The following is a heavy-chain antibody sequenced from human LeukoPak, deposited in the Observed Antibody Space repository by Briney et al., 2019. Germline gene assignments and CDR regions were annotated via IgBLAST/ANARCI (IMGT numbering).Heavy chain of an antibody. CDR1: GGSIDSYY. J-gene: IGHJ4*02. CDR2: IYYTGST. CDR3: ARVYQSAEYYFDY. D-gene: IGHD2-2*01. Sequence: KPSETLSLTCTVSGGSIDSYYWSWIRQPPGKGLEWIGYIYYTGSTEYHPSLKSRVTISLDTSKNQFSLKLTSVTAAGTAVYYCARVYQSAEYYFDYWGQGNLVSVSS. V-gene: IGHV4-59*01.